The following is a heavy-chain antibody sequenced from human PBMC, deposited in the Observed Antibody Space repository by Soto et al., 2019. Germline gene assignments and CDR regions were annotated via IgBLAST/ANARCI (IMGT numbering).Heavy chain of an antibody. CDR1: GYTFTSYG. J-gene: IGHJ6*02. V-gene: IGHV1-18*01. CDR3: ARGSLPYDFWSGYYLGYYYYGMDV. D-gene: IGHD3-3*01. CDR2: ISAYNGNT. Sequence: QVQLVQSGAEVKKPGASVKVSCKASGYTFTSYGISWVRQAPGQGLEWMGWISAYNGNTNYAQKLQGRVTMTTDTSTSTAYMELRSLRSDDTAVYYCARGSLPYDFWSGYYLGYYYYGMDVWGQGTTVTVSS.